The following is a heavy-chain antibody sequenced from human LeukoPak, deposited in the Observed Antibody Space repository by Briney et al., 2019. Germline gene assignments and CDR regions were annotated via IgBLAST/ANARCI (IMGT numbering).Heavy chain of an antibody. CDR1: GFTFSTYS. CDR2: ISADGRIQ. CDR3: AKFSGRNADFDY. V-gene: IGHV3-30*18. D-gene: IGHD1-1*01. Sequence: GGSLRLSCAVSGFTFSTYSIHWVRQAPGKGLEWVTVISADGRIQYYSDSVKGRFTISRDNSKNTLYLQMNSLRAEDRAVYYSAKFSGRNADFDYWGQGTLVTVSS. J-gene: IGHJ4*02.